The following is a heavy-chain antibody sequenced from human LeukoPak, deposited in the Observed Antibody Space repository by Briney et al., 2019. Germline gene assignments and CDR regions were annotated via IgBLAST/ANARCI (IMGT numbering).Heavy chain of an antibody. D-gene: IGHD6-13*01. CDR2: IYTNGDT. CDR1: GGSISGYY. CDR3: ARAAGAAGGQYFDY. V-gene: IGHV4-4*07. Sequence: SETLSLTCTVPGGSISGYYWSWIRQPAGQGLEWIGRIYTNGDTKFNPSLKSRATMSVDTSKNQLSLKLRPVTAADTAVYYCARAAGAAGGQYFDYWGQGTLVTVSS. J-gene: IGHJ4*02.